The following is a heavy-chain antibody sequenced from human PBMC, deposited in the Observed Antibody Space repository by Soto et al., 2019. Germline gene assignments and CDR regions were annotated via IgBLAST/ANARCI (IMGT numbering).Heavy chain of an antibody. J-gene: IGHJ6*02. CDR2: IYYSGST. Sequence: QVQLQESGPGLVKPSQTLSLTCTVSGGSISSGGYYWSWIRQHPGKGLEWIGYIYYSGSTYYNPSLKSRVTISVDTSKNQFSLKLSSVTAADAAVYYCASGRDTAMVPTPYYYYGMDVWGQGTTVTVSS. V-gene: IGHV4-31*03. CDR1: GGSISSGGYY. CDR3: ASGRDTAMVPTPYYYYGMDV. D-gene: IGHD5-18*01.